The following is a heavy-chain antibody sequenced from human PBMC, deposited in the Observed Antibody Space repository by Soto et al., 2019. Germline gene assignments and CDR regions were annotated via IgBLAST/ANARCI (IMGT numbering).Heavy chain of an antibody. V-gene: IGHV3-23*01. CDR3: AKALPYYYGSESYYNVDAFDI. J-gene: IGHJ3*02. Sequence: PGGSLRLSCAASGFTFSSYAMSWVRQAPGKGLEWVSAISGSGGSTYYADSVKGRFTISRDNSKNTLYLQMNSLRAEDTAVYYCAKALPYYYGSESYYNVDAFDIWGQGPMVTVSS. CDR2: ISGSGGST. CDR1: GFTFSSYA. D-gene: IGHD3-10*01.